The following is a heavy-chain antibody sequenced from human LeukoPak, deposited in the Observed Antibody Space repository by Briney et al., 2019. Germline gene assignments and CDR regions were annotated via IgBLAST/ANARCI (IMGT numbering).Heavy chain of an antibody. CDR1: GFTFSSYA. J-gene: IGHJ4*02. CDR3: ARVPFWSGYCADY. CDR2: ISGSGGST. Sequence: GGSLRLSCAASGFTFSSYAMSWVRQAPGKGLEWVSAISGSGGSTYYADSVKGRFTISRDNSKNTLYLQMNSLRAEDTAVYYCARVPFWSGYCADYWGQGTLVTVSS. V-gene: IGHV3-23*01. D-gene: IGHD3-3*01.